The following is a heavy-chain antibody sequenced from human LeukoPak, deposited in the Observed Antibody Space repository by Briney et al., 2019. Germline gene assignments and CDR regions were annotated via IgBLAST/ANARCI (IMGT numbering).Heavy chain of an antibody. D-gene: IGHD3-9*01. CDR3: ARAVPTYYDILTGYYPAPGLYTDAFDI. CDR1: GGSISSYY. CDR2: IYYSGST. J-gene: IGHJ3*02. V-gene: IGHV4-59*01. Sequence: PSETLSLTCTVSGGSISSYYWSWIRQPPGKGLEWIGYIYYSGSTNYNPSLKSRVTISVDTSKNQFSLKLSSVTAADTAVYYCARAVPTYYDILTGYYPAPGLYTDAFDIWGQGTMVTVSS.